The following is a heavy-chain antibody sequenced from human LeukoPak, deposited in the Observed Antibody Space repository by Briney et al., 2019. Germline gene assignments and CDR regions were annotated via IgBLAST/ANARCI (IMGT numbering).Heavy chain of an antibody. Sequence: QPGGSLRLSCAASGFTLSSYAMSWARQAPGEGLEWVSDISGSGGSTYHAGSVKGRFTISRDSSKNTLYLQMNSLRADDTAVYYCAKVSGNSYYYFDYWGQGTLVTVSS. CDR2: ISGSGGST. CDR3: AKVSGNSYYYFDY. CDR1: GFTLSSYA. D-gene: IGHD6-19*01. V-gene: IGHV3-23*01. J-gene: IGHJ4*02.